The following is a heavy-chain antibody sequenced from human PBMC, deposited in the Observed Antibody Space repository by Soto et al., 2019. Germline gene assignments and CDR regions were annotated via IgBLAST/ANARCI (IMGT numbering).Heavy chain of an antibody. CDR3: ARVRSPYYYDSSGRFDY. CDR1: GYTFTSYG. V-gene: IGHV1-18*01. D-gene: IGHD3-22*01. CDR2: ISAYNGNT. J-gene: IGHJ4*02. Sequence: QVQLVQSGAEVKKPGASVKVSCKASGYTFTSYGTSWVRQAPGQGLEWMGWISAYNGNTNYAQKLQGRVTMTTDTSTSTAYMELRSLRSDDTAVYYCARVRSPYYYDSSGRFDYWGQGTLVTVSS.